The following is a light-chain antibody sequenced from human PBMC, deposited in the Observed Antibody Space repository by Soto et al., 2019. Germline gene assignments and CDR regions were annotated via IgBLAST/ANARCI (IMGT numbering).Light chain of an antibody. Sequence: EIVLTQSPATLSLSPGDRATLSCRASQSVRSDYFAWYQQKPGQAPRVIIFGVSTRATAIPDRFSGSGSGTDFTLTISRLEPEDFALYYCQQYGNSPLNFGGGTKVDIK. CDR1: QSVRSDY. V-gene: IGKV3-20*01. J-gene: IGKJ4*01. CDR3: QQYGNSPLN. CDR2: GVS.